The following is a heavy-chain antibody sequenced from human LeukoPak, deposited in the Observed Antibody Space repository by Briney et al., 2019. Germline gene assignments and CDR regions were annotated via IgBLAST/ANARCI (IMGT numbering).Heavy chain of an antibody. CDR2: INPGGST. CDR3: AREDCSGGDCTSFDY. CDR1: GGTLSGYY. J-gene: IGHJ4*02. V-gene: IGHV4-34*01. Sequence: SETLSLTCAVYGGTLSGYYWSWIRQSPGKGLEWIGEINPGGSTNYNPSLESRVIISVDTSQNQFSLKMDSVRAADTAVYYCAREDCSGGDCTSFDYWGQGTLVTVSS. D-gene: IGHD2-15*01.